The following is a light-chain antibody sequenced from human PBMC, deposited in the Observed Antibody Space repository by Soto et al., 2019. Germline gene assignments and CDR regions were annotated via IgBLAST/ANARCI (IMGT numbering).Light chain of an antibody. CDR1: RSDVGGYNF. Sequence: QSALTQPASVSGSPGQSITISCTGTRSDVGGYNFVSWYQQHPGKAPKLMISEVSNRPSGVSNRFSGSKSGNTASLTISGLQAEDEADYYCSSYTSTSTRVFGIGTKVTVL. CDR2: EVS. J-gene: IGLJ1*01. V-gene: IGLV2-14*01. CDR3: SSYTSTSTRV.